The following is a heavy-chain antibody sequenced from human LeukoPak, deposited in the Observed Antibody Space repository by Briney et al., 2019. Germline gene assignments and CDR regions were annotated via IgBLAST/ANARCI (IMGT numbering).Heavy chain of an antibody. CDR2: INHSGST. Sequence: SETLSLTCAVYGGSFSGYYWSWIRQPPGKGLEWIGEINHSGSTNYNPSLKSRVTISVDTSKNQFSLKLSSVTAADTAVYYCARHSSGYYSPYFDYWGQGTLVTVSS. CDR1: GGSFSGYY. J-gene: IGHJ4*02. D-gene: IGHD3-22*01. V-gene: IGHV4-34*01. CDR3: ARHSSGYYSPYFDY.